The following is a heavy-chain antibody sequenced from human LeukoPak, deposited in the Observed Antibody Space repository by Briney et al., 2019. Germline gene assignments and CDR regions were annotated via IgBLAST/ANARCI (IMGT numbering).Heavy chain of an antibody. CDR1: GAAISSYS. CDR2: VSTTGSS. CDR3: GRDDFVWGGGNNWFDP. D-gene: IGHD3-16*01. J-gene: IGHJ5*02. Sequence: SETLSLTCTVYGAAISSYSWRWIRQPAGKGLEWIGRVSTTGSSNFNPSLKSRVIMSADTSTNQFSLNLYSVTTADSALYFLGRDDFVWGGGNNWFDPCGQGVLVTVSS. V-gene: IGHV4-4*07.